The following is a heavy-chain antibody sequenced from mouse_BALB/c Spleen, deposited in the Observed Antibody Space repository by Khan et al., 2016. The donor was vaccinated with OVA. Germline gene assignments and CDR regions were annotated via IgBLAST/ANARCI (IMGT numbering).Heavy chain of an antibody. D-gene: IGHD2-1*01. V-gene: IGHV14-3*02. J-gene: IGHJ3*01. CDR3: VTLYGNTFAY. CDR2: IDPPNDDS. CDR1: DFNIRDTY. Sequence: VQLKQSGAEVVKPGASVKLSCSASDFNIRDTYIHWVKQRPEQGLEWIGRIDPPNDDSKYGPKFQDKATLTADTSSNTAYLQLSSLTSEDTAVYYCVTLYGNTFAYWGQGTLVSVSA.